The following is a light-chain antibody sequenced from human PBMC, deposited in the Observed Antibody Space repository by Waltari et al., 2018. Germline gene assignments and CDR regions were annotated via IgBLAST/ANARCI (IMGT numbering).Light chain of an antibody. Sequence: QSALTQPRSVSGSPGQSVTISCTGTSSDLGTSTYVSWNQQHPGKAPKLIIHDVTKRPSGVPDRFSGSKSGNTASLTISGLQAEDEAEYFCCSFAGSYTWVFGGGTELTVL. J-gene: IGLJ3*02. CDR1: SSDLGTSTY. V-gene: IGLV2-11*01. CDR3: CSFAGSYTWV. CDR2: DVT.